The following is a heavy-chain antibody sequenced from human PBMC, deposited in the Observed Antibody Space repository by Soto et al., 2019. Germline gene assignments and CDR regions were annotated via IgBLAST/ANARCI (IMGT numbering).Heavy chain of an antibody. CDR1: RGTFNSYT. J-gene: IGHJ4*02. CDR2: IIPILDIA. D-gene: IGHD2-15*01. CDR3: ARGLGTVVVPFLDY. Sequence: ASVKVSCKASRGTFNSYTIAWVRQAPGQGLEWMGRIIPILDIANYAQNFQGRVTITADKSTSTAYMELSSLRSEDTAVYYCARGLGTVVVPFLDYWGQGTLVTVSS. V-gene: IGHV1-69*02.